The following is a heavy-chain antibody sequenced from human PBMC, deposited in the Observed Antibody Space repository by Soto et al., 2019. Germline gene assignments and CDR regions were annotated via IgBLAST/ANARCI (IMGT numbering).Heavy chain of an antibody. J-gene: IGHJ4*02. Sequence: VQRVESGGGVVQPGRSLRLSCAASGFTFSSYGMHWVRQAPGKGLEWVAVIWYDGSNKYYADSVKGRFTISRDNSKNTLYLQMNSLRAEDTAVYYCARYYYDSSGYSGIDYWGQGTLVTVSS. CDR2: IWYDGSNK. V-gene: IGHV3-33*01. CDR3: ARYYYDSSGYSGIDY. D-gene: IGHD3-22*01. CDR1: GFTFSSYG.